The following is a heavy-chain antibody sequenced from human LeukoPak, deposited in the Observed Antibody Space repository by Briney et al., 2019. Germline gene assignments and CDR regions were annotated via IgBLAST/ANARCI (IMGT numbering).Heavy chain of an antibody. J-gene: IGHJ2*01. CDR3: ARDLWDLRFGERTNWYFDL. CDR1: GGSISSYY. V-gene: IGHV4-4*07. CDR2: IYTSGST. Sequence: SETLSLTCTVSGGSISSYYWSWIRQPAGKGLEWIGRIYTSGSTNYNPSLKSRVTMSVDTSKNQFSLKLSSVTAADTAVYYYARDLWDLRFGERTNWYFDLWGRGTLVTVSS. D-gene: IGHD3-10*01.